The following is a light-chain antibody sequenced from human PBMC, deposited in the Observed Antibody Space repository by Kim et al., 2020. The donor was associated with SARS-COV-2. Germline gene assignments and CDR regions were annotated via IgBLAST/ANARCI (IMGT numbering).Light chain of an antibody. CDR3: QERSNWLYT. CDR2: DAS. V-gene: IGKV3-11*01. CDR1: QNVGIY. Sequence: SVSPRESATLSCKASQNVGIYLAWYQQKPGQAPRLLIYDASSRATGIPARFSGSGSGTDFTLTISSLEPEDFAVYYCQERSNWLYTFGQGTKLEI. J-gene: IGKJ2*01.